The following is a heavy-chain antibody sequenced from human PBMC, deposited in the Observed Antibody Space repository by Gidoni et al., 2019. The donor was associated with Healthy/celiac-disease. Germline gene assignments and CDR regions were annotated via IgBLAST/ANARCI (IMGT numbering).Heavy chain of an antibody. D-gene: IGHD2-2*01. CDR2: ISSSSSYI. V-gene: IGHV3-21*01. Sequence: EVQLVESGGGLVKPGGSLRLSCAASGFTFSSYSMNWVRQAPGKGLEWVSSISSSSSYIYYADSVKGRFTISRDNAKNSLYLQMNSLRAEDTAVYYCARDPTPYCSSTANESGGSCYSAYWGQGTLVTVSS. CDR3: ARDPTPYCSSTANESGGSCYSAY. J-gene: IGHJ4*02. CDR1: GFTFSSYS.